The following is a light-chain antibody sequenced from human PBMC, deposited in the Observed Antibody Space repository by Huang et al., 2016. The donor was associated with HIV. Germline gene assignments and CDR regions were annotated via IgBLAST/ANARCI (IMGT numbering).Light chain of an antibody. CDR2: GAS. CDR1: QSVSSTY. J-gene: IGKJ1*01. CDR3: QQYGTSPPWT. Sequence: VLTQSPSILSLSPGERATISCRASQSVSSTYLIWYQHKQGQAPRRLSYGASSSATGIPDRFSGSGSGPDFTLTISRLEPEDSAVYYCQQYGTSPPWTFGQGTKVEIK. V-gene: IGKV3-20*01.